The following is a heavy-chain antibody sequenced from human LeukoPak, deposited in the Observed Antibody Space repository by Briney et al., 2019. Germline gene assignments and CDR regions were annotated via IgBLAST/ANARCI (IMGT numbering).Heavy chain of an antibody. CDR1: GFTVSSNY. Sequence: GGSLRLSCAASGFTVSSNYMSWVRQAPGKGLEWVSVIYSGGSTYYADSVKGRFTISRDNSKNTLYLQMNSLRAEDTAVYYCARGSGGIAAAGLFDYWGQGTLVTVSS. CDR3: ARGSGGIAAAGLFDY. D-gene: IGHD6-13*01. CDR2: IYSGGST. J-gene: IGHJ4*02. V-gene: IGHV3-53*01.